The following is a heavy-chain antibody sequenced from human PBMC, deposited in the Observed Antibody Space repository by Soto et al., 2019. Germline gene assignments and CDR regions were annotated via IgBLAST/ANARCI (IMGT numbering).Heavy chain of an antibody. Sequence: QITLMESGPTLVKPTQTLTLTCTFSGFSLSTGGVGVGWIRQPPGKALEWLALIYWDDDKRYSPSLRSRLTITTDTSKNQXVLXMXIMDPVDTATYYCTHSRCGGDCLQSYSSHYYYGMDVWGQGTTVTVSS. CDR1: GFSLSTGGVG. J-gene: IGHJ6*02. D-gene: IGHD2-21*02. V-gene: IGHV2-5*02. CDR2: IYWDDDK. CDR3: THSRCGGDCLQSYSSHYYYGMDV.